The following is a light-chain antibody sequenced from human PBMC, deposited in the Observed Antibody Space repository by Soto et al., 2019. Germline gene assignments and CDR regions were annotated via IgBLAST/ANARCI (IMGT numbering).Light chain of an antibody. CDR2: DAT. V-gene: IGKV3-11*01. CDR3: QQRSGWPPRLT. Sequence: EIVLTQSPVTLSLSPGERAILSCRASQSFSSYLAWYQHKPGQAPRLLIYDATNRAPGIPARFSGSGSGTDFSLTISSLEPEDFAVYYCQQRSGWPPRLTFVGGTKVEIK. J-gene: IGKJ4*01. CDR1: QSFSSY.